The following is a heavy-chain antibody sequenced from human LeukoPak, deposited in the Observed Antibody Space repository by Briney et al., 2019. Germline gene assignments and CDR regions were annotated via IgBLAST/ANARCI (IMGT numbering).Heavy chain of an antibody. CDR1: GGSIGSYH. D-gene: IGHD5-12*01. CDR3: VASYGGYVLDY. J-gene: IGHJ4*02. CDR2: VFNNGGT. Sequence: PSETLSLTCSVSGGSIGSYHWNWIRQPSRKGLEWIGIVFNNGGTKHNPSLKSRVAISVDTSKNQFALKLSSVTAADTAVYYCVASYGGYVLDYWGQGALVIVSS. V-gene: IGHV4-59*01.